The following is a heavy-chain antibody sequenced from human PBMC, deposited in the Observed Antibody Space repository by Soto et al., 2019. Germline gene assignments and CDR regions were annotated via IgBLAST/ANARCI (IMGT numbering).Heavy chain of an antibody. CDR1: GFSLSNARMG. V-gene: IGHV2-26*01. J-gene: IGHJ4*02. CDR3: ARIRIQLWSYYFDY. D-gene: IGHD5-18*01. Sequence: GPTLVNPTETLTLTCTVSGFSLSNARMGVSWIRQPPGKALKWLAHIFSNDEKSYSTSLKSRLTISKDTSKSQVVLTMTNMDPVDTATYYCARIRIQLWSYYFDYWGQGTLVTVSS. CDR2: IFSNDEK.